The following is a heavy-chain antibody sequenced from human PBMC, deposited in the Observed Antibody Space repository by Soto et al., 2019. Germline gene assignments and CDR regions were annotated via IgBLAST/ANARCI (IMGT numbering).Heavy chain of an antibody. V-gene: IGHV3-7*01. J-gene: IGHJ4*02. CDR3: ARGLVDIAY. CDR2: IKQDGSEK. Sequence: EVQLVESGGGLVQPGGSLRLSCAASGFTFSSNWMSWVRQAPGKGLEWVANIKQDGSEKYYVDSVKGRFTISRDNAKNSLYLQMNSLRSEDTAVYYCARGLVDIAYWGQGTLVTVSS. CDR1: GFTFSSNW. D-gene: IGHD5-12*01.